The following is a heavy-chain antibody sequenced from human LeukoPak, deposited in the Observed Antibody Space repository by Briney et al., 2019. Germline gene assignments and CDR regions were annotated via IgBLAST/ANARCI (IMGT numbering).Heavy chain of an antibody. CDR2: ISYDGSNK. CDR1: GFTFSSYG. Sequence: GRSLRLSCAASGFTFSSYGMHWVRQAPGKGLEWVAVISYDGSNKYYADSVKGRFTISRDNSKNTLYLQMNSLRAEDTAVYYCAKGTHRYYEGDAFDIWGQGTMVTVSS. J-gene: IGHJ3*02. V-gene: IGHV3-30*18. CDR3: AKGTHRYYEGDAFDI. D-gene: IGHD3-22*01.